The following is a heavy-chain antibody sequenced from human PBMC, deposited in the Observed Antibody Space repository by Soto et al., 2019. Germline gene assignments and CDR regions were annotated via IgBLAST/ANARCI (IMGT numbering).Heavy chain of an antibody. CDR1: GDSINNYY. J-gene: IGHJ4*02. Sequence: SETLSLTCTVSGDSINNYYWSWIRQPPGKRLEWIGYIYFAGSTTYNPSLESRVTMSVDTSKNQFSLKLSSVNAADTAVYYCAKYRRTEAEGFTLDYWGRGTLVTVSS. V-gene: IGHV4-59*01. D-gene: IGHD6-13*01. CDR3: AKYRRTEAEGFTLDY. CDR2: IYFAGST.